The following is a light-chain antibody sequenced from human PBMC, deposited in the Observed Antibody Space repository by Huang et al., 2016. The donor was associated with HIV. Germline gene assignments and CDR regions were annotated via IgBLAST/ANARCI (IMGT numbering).Light chain of an antibody. J-gene: IGKJ1*01. Sequence: EVVLTQSPATLYLSPGERATLSCRASQSVSSDLAWYTQKPGQAPRLLICDTSSRATGPPDMFSGSGSGTDFTLTISSLEPEDFAVYYCQQRSNWPPWTFGQGTKVEIK. V-gene: IGKV3-11*01. CDR2: DTS. CDR1: QSVSSD. CDR3: QQRSNWPPWT.